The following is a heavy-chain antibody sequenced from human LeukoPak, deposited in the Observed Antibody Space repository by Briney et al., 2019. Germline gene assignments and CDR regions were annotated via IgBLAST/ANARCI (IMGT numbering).Heavy chain of an antibody. V-gene: IGHV3-30*02. Sequence: GGSLRLSCAESGFTFSSYGMHWVRQAPGKGLEWVAFIRPDGDNKYYADSVKGRFTISRDNSKNTLYLQMNSLRAEDTAVHYCARARRSGGITLIRGVKDRGWFDSWGQGTLVTVSS. J-gene: IGHJ5*01. CDR1: GFTFSSYG. D-gene: IGHD3-10*01. CDR2: IRPDGDNK. CDR3: ARARRSGGITLIRGVKDRGWFDS.